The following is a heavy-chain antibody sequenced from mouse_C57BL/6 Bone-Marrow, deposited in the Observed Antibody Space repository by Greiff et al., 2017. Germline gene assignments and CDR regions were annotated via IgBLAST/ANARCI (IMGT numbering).Heavy chain of an antibody. Sequence: EVKLQESGGGLVQPGGSLSLSCAASGFTFTDYYMSWVRQPPGKALEWLGFIRNKANGYTTEYSASVKGRFTISRDNSQSILYLQMNALRAEDSATYYCSRYIPYQRYYGSSYPYYFDYWGQGTTLTVSS. J-gene: IGHJ2*01. D-gene: IGHD1-1*01. CDR2: IRNKANGYTT. V-gene: IGHV7-3*01. CDR3: SRYIPYQRYYGSSYPYYFDY. CDR1: GFTFTDYY.